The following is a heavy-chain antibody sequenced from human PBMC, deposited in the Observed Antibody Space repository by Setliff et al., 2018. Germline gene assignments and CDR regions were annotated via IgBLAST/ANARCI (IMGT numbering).Heavy chain of an antibody. V-gene: IGHV4-38-2*02. D-gene: IGHD5-18*01. Sequence: SETLSLTCTVSGGSISSGYYWGWIRQAPGKGLEWIASIYRSGSTYYNPSLKSRVTISVDKSKNQFSLKLSSVTAADTAVYYCARDGYSYGFGWFDPWGQGTLVTVSS. CDR2: IYRSGST. J-gene: IGHJ5*02. CDR1: GGSISSGYY. CDR3: ARDGYSYGFGWFDP.